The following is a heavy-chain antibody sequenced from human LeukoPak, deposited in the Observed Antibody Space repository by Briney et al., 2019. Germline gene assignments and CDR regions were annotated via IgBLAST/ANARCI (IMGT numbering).Heavy chain of an antibody. CDR3: AREGVPPTVDAFDI. Sequence: GGSLRLSCAASGFTLKIYRMHWVRQAPGKGLEWLSFISHDGSDKNNADSGKGRFIISRDNSKNTLYLQLNSLRPEDTAMYYCAREGVPPTVDAFDIWGLGTMVIVS. D-gene: IGHD2-2*01. CDR1: GFTLKIYR. CDR2: ISHDGSDK. J-gene: IGHJ3*02. V-gene: IGHV3-30*03.